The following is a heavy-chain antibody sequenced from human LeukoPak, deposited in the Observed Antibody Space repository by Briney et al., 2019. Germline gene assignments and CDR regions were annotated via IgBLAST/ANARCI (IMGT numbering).Heavy chain of an antibody. D-gene: IGHD3-10*01. V-gene: IGHV4-38-2*02. CDR3: ATQILLCHYY. CDR1: GSSIRTYTH. J-gene: IGHJ4*02. Sequence: SETLSLTCTVSGSSIRTYTHWGWIRQPPGKGLEWIGSIHHTGKTYYNPSLESRVTISVDTSNNQFSLKLTSVTAADTAIYYCATQILLCHYYWGQGTLVTVSS. CDR2: IHHTGKT.